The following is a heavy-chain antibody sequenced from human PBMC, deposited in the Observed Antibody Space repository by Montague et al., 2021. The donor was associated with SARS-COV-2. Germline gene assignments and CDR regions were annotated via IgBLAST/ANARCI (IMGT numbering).Heavy chain of an antibody. CDR3: AGLGEGVVPAPILGVGPYYSNFDMDD. CDR1: GGSFSGYY. D-gene: IGHD2-2*02. Sequence: SETLSLTCAVYGGSFSGYYWNWIRQPPGKGLEWIAEINHSGSANYNPSLKRRVPISVDTSTTQFSLTLNSVTAADTAVYYCAGLGEGVVPAPILGVGPYYSNFDMDDWGKGATVTVSS. CDR2: INHSGSA. V-gene: IGHV4-34*01. J-gene: IGHJ6*03.